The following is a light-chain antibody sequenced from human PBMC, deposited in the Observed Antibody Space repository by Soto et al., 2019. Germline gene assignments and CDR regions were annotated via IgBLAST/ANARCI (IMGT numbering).Light chain of an antibody. CDR2: GAS. CDR1: QSVRSRY. J-gene: IGKJ2*01. V-gene: IGKV3-20*01. Sequence: EIVLTQSPGTLSLSPGERATLSCRASQSVRSRYLAWYQQKEGQAPRLLIYGASSRATGIPDRFSGSGSGTDFTLTISRLEPEDFAVYYCQQYGSSPPRTFGQGTKLEIK. CDR3: QQYGSSPPRT.